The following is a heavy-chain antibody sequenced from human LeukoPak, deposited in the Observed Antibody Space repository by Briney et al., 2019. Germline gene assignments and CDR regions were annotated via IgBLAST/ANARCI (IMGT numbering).Heavy chain of an antibody. Sequence: PSGTLSLTCTVSVGSISSYYWSWIRQPPGKGLEWIGYIYYSGSTNYNPSLKSRVTISVDTSKNQFSLKLYSVTAADTAVYYCARQGGSSSAYYWFDPWGQGTLVTVSS. CDR1: VGSISSYY. CDR2: IYYSGST. J-gene: IGHJ5*02. V-gene: IGHV4-59*08. D-gene: IGHD3-22*01. CDR3: ARQGGSSSAYYWFDP.